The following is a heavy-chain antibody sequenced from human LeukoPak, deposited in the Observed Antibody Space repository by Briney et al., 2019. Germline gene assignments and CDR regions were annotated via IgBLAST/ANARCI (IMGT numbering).Heavy chain of an antibody. CDR3: ARDVISYYYDSTGSPIGSHFDY. Sequence: GASVKVSCKASGYTFTSYGISWVRQAPGQGLEWMGWISAYNGNTNYAQKLQGRVTMTTDTSTSTAYMELRSLRSDDTAVYYCARDVISYYYDSTGSPIGSHFDYWGQGTLVTVSS. V-gene: IGHV1-18*01. CDR2: ISAYNGNT. J-gene: IGHJ4*02. D-gene: IGHD3-22*01. CDR1: GYTFTSYG.